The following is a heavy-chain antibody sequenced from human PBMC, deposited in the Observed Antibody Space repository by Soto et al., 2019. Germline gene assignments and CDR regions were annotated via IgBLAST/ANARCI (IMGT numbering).Heavy chain of an antibody. CDR2: IYYSGST. V-gene: IGHV4-39*01. D-gene: IGHD2-15*01. J-gene: IGHJ4*02. CDR1: GGSISSSSYY. Sequence: SETLSLTCTVSGGSISSSSYYWGWIRQPPGKGLEWIGSIYYSGSTYYNPSLKSRVTISVDTSKNQFSLKLSSVTAADTAVYYCASPFSLYCSGGSCYSRIFDYWGQGTLVTVSS. CDR3: ASPFSLYCSGGSCYSRIFDY.